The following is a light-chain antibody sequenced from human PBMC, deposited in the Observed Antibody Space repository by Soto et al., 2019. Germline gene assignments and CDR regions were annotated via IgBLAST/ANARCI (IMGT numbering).Light chain of an antibody. J-gene: IGKJ2*01. CDR2: RVS. CDR3: MQGTHWPYT. CDR1: QSPLYSDGNTY. V-gene: IGKV2-30*01. Sequence: VVVTQSPLSLPVTLGQPASISCRSSQSPLYSDGNTYLHWFQQRPGQSPRRLIYRVSNRDSGVTPGFSSSRSATAFTMKISRVEAEDVGVYYCMQGTHWPYTFGQGTKLEIK.